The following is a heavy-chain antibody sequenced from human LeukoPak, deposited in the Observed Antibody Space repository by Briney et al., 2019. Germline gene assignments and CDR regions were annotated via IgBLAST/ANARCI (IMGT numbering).Heavy chain of an antibody. CDR3: ARVGVDYSGNIIKYYFDY. J-gene: IGHJ4*02. V-gene: IGHV4-59*01. CDR1: GSXXXYY. D-gene: IGHD4-23*01. Sequence: GSXXXYYWSWIRQPPGKGLEWIGYVYYSGTTNYNPSLKSRVIISVDTSKNQFSLKLSPVIAADTAVYYCARVGVDYSGNIIKYYFDYWGQGTLVTVSS. CDR2: VYYSGTT.